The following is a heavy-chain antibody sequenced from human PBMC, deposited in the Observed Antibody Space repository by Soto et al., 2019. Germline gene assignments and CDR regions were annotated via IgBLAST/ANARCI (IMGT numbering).Heavy chain of an antibody. J-gene: IGHJ5*02. Sequence: GGSLRLSCAASGFTFRSFTMNWVRQAPGKGLEWVSTISSNSAYIYYTDALRGRFTISGDNAKNSLHLQMNSLRAEDTAVYYCTRDASRDSSARGWFDPWGQGTLVTVS. D-gene: IGHD6-13*01. CDR2: ISSNSAYI. CDR3: TRDASRDSSARGWFDP. CDR1: GFTFRSFT. V-gene: IGHV3-21*01.